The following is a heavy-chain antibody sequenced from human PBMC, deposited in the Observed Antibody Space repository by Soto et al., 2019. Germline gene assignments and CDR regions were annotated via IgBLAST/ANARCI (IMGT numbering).Heavy chain of an antibody. Sequence: GASVKVSCKASGYTFTGYYMHWVRQAPGQGLEWMGWINPNSGGTNYAQKFQGRVTMTRDTSIGTAYMELSRLRSDDTAVYYCAREPPPNCGGDCYSDAFDIWGQGTMVTVSS. CDR2: INPNSGGT. CDR3: AREPPPNCGGDCYSDAFDI. CDR1: GYTFTGYY. V-gene: IGHV1-2*02. J-gene: IGHJ3*02. D-gene: IGHD2-21*02.